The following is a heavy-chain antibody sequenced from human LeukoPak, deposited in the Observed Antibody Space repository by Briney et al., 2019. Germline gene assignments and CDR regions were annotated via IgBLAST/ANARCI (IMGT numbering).Heavy chain of an antibody. D-gene: IGHD6-13*01. J-gene: IGHJ4*02. Sequence: GGSLRLSCAASGFTFSSYWMSWVRQAPGKGLEWVANIKQDGSEKYYVDSVKGRFTISRDNAKNSLYLQMNSLRAEDTAVYYCARGAAAAGSGWGFVNYWGQGTLVTVSS. CDR2: IKQDGSEK. V-gene: IGHV3-7*01. CDR3: ARGAAAAGSGWGFVNY. CDR1: GFTFSSYW.